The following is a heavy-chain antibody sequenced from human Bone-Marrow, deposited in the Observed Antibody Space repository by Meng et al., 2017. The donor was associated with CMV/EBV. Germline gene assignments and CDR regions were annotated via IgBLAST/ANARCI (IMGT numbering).Heavy chain of an antibody. J-gene: IGHJ4*02. CDR3: ARGDWDYDSSGYYPDLDY. CDR2: INHSGST. CDR1: GGSFSGYY. V-gene: IGHV4-34*01. D-gene: IGHD3-22*01. Sequence: SETLSLTCAVYGGSFSGYYWSWIRQPPGKGLEWIGEINHSGSTNYNPSLKSRVTISVDTSKNQFSLKLSSVTAADTAVYYCARGDWDYDSSGYYPDLDYWGQGTLVTVSS.